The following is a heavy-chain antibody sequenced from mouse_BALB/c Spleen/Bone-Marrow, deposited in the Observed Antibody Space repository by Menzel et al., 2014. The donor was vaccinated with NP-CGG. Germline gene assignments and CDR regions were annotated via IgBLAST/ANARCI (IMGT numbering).Heavy chain of an antibody. D-gene: IGHD1-1*01. J-gene: IGHJ3*01. CDR3: SRLYYYGNFAY. CDR2: INPDSSTI. V-gene: IGHV4-1*02. Sequence: EVKVIESGGGLVQPGGSLKLSCAASGFDFSRYWMSWVRQAPGKGLEWIGEINPDSSTINYTPSLKDKFIISRDNAKNTLYLQMSKVRSEDAALYYCSRLYYYGNFAYWGQGTLVTVSA. CDR1: GFDFSRYW.